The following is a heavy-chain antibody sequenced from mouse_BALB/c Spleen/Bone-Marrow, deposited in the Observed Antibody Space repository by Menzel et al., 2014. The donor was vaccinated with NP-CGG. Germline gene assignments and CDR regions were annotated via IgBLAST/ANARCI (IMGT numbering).Heavy chain of an antibody. V-gene: IGHV14-4*02. D-gene: IGHD1-2*01. CDR1: GFNIKDFY. CDR3: ARDYGPFDY. Sequence: VQLQQSGAELVRSGASVKLSCTASGFNIKDFYMHWLRQRPEQGLEWIGWVDPENGDTECAPKFQGKATMTADTSSNTAYLQLSSLTSEDTAVYYCARDYGPFDYWGQGTTLTVSS. CDR2: VDPENGDT. J-gene: IGHJ2*01.